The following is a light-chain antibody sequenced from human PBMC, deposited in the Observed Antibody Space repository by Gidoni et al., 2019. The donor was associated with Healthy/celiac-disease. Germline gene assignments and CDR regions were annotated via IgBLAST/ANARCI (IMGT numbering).Light chain of an antibody. CDR2: GAS. CDR1: QSVSRY. CDR3: QQYNNWPPWT. V-gene: IGKV3-15*01. J-gene: IGKJ1*01. Sequence: EIVMTQSPATLSVSPGERATLSCRASQSVSRYLAWYQQKPGQAPRLLIYGASTRATGIPARFSGSGSVTEFTLTISSLQSEDFAVYFCQQYNNWPPWTFGQGTKVEIK.